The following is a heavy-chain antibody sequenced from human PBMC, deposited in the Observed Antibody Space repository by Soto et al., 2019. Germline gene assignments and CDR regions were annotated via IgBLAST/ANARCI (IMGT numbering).Heavy chain of an antibody. CDR2: ISWNSGSI. Sequence: GGSLRLSCAASGFTFDDYAMHWVRQAPGKGLEWVSGISWNSGSIGYADSVKGRFTISRDNAKNSLYLQMNSLRAEDTALYYCEKDSSGSYPYNWFDPWGQGTLVTVSS. V-gene: IGHV3-9*01. CDR3: EKDSSGSYPYNWFDP. CDR1: GFTFDDYA. J-gene: IGHJ5*02. D-gene: IGHD1-26*01.